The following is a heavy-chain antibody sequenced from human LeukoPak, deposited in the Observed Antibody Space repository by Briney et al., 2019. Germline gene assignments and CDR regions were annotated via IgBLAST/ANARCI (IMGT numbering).Heavy chain of an antibody. CDR1: GFTFSSYS. CDR2: ISYDGSNT. J-gene: IGHJ6*03. D-gene: IGHD6-19*01. V-gene: IGHV3-30*04. Sequence: GGSLRLSCVVSGFTFSSYSMHWVRQAPGKGLEWVAVISYDGSNTYYADSVKGRFTISRDKSKKTLYLQINNLRSEDTAVYYCARDMGSSAWGYDYYYMDVWGKGTTVTVSS. CDR3: ARDMGSSAWGYDYYYMDV.